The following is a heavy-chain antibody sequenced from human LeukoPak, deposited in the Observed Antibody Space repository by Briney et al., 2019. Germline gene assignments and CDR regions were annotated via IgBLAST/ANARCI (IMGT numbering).Heavy chain of an antibody. Sequence: GGSLRLSCAASGFTFSTYAVNWVRQAPGKGLEWVSTISGSGDSTYYADSVKGRFTISRDNSKDTLYLQMSSVRVDDTAVYYCARDRGGAAASFDYWGQGTLVTVSS. CDR3: ARDRGGAAASFDY. CDR2: ISGSGDST. D-gene: IGHD6-13*01. J-gene: IGHJ4*02. CDR1: GFTFSTYA. V-gene: IGHV3-23*01.